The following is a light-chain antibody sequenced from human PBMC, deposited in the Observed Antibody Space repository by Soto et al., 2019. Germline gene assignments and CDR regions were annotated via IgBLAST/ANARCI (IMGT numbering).Light chain of an antibody. Sequence: DIQMTQSPSTLSASVGSRVTITCRASRIISNYLAWYQQKPGKAPKLLIYKASTLETGVPSRFSGSGSGTEFTLTISSLQPDDFATYCCQQYNSIPLTFGGGTKVEIK. CDR3: QQYNSIPLT. CDR1: RIISNY. V-gene: IGKV1-5*03. J-gene: IGKJ4*01. CDR2: KAS.